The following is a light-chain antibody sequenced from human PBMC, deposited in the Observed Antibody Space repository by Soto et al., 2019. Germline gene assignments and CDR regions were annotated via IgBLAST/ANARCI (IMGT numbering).Light chain of an antibody. Sequence: EIVMTQSPATLSVSPGERATLSCRDSQSVSSNLAWYQQKPGQAPRLLIYGASTRATGIPARFSGSRSGTEFTLTISSLQSEDFAVYYCQQYNNWRGTFGQGTKVEIK. CDR2: GAS. CDR1: QSVSSN. V-gene: IGKV3-15*01. CDR3: QQYNNWRGT. J-gene: IGKJ1*01.